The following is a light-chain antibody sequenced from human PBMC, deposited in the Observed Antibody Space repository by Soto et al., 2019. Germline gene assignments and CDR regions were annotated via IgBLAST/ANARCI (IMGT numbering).Light chain of an antibody. CDR1: QDISNY. Sequence: DIQMTQSPSALSSSVGHIFTITCQASQDISNYLNWYQQKPGKAPKLLIYDASNLETGVPSRFSGSGSGTDFTFTISSLQPEDIATYYCQQYDNLPTFGQGTRLEIK. J-gene: IGKJ5*01. CDR3: QQYDNLPT. V-gene: IGKV1-33*01. CDR2: DAS.